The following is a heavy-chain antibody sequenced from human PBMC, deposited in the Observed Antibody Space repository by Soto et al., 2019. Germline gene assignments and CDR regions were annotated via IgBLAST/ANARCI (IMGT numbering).Heavy chain of an antibody. J-gene: IGHJ6*02. CDR1: VFSLSSYE. D-gene: IGHD5-12*01. CDR2: ISDIGNTI. Sequence: PGGSLRLSGVASVFSLSSYEMNWVRQAPGKGLEWISYISDIGNTIYYADSVQGRFTISRDIAKNSLFLQMDSLGAEDTAVYYCARVRYSGYEDGMDVWGQGTTVTVSS. CDR3: ARVRYSGYEDGMDV. V-gene: IGHV3-48*03.